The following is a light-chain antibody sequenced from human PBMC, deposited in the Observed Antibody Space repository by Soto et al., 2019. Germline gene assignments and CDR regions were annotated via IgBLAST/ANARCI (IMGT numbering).Light chain of an antibody. CDR3: QQYGYSPT. CDR2: GAS. Sequence: EIVLTQSPGTLSSSPGERATLSCRASQSVSSSSLAWYQHKRGQAPRLLIHGASSRATGIPPRFSGSGSGTEFALTISSLQSEDFAVYYCQQYGYSPTFGGGTKVDIK. V-gene: IGKV3-20*01. J-gene: IGKJ4*01. CDR1: QSVSSSS.